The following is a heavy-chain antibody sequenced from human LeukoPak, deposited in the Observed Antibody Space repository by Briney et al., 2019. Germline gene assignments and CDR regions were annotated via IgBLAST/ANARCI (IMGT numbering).Heavy chain of an antibody. D-gene: IGHD3-3*01. CDR3: ARVHYDFWSGYYLDY. V-gene: IGHV4-39*07. Sequence: ETLSLTCTVSGGSISSSSYYWGWIRQPPGKGLEWIGSIYYSGSTYYNPSLKSRVTISVDTSKNQFSLKLSSVTAADTAVYYCARVHYDFWSGYYLDYWGQGTLVTVSS. J-gene: IGHJ4*02. CDR2: IYYSGST. CDR1: GGSISSSSYY.